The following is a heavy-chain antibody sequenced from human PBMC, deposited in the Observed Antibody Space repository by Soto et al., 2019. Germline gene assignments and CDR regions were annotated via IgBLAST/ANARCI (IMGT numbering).Heavy chain of an antibody. Sequence: PGGSLRLSCAASGFTFSDYYMSWIRQAPGKGLEWVSYISSSGSTIYYADSVKGRFTISRDNAKNSLYLQMNSLRAEDTAVYYCARAKEYSSRIYYFDYWGQGTLVTVSS. CDR2: ISSSGSTI. CDR1: GFTFSDYY. CDR3: ARAKEYSSRIYYFDY. J-gene: IGHJ4*02. V-gene: IGHV3-11*01. D-gene: IGHD6-6*01.